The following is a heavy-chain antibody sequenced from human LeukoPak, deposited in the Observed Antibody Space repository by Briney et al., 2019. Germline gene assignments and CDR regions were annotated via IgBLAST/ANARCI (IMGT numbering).Heavy chain of an antibody. V-gene: IGHV4-39*01. D-gene: IGHD2-2*01. J-gene: IGHJ5*02. Sequence: PSETLSLTCTVSGGSISSSSYYWGWIRQPPGKGLEWIGSIYYSGSTYYNPSLKSRVTISVDTSKNQFSLKLSSVTAADTAVYYCARVGVYCSSTSCYRTYNWFDPWGQGTLVTVSS. CDR1: GGSISSSSYY. CDR2: IYYSGST. CDR3: ARVGVYCSSTSCYRTYNWFDP.